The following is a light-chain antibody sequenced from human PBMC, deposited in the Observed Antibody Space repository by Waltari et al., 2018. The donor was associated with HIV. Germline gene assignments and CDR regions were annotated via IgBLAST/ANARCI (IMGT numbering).Light chain of an antibody. J-gene: IGLJ3*02. V-gene: IGLV2-8*01. CDR2: EVS. Sequence: QSALTQPPSASGSPGQSVTISCSGTSSDVGGYNYVSWYQQHPGKAPKLMIYEVSKRPSGVPDRFSGSKSGNTASLTVSGLQAEDEADYYGRSYAGSSWVFGGGTKLTVL. CDR1: SSDVGGYNY. CDR3: RSYAGSSWV.